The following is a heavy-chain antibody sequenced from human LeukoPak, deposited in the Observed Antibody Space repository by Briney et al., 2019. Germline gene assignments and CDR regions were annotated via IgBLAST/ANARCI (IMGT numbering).Heavy chain of an antibody. Sequence: GGSLRLSCAASGFTFSSYSMNWVRQAPGKGLEWVSSTSSSSYIYYADSVKGRFTISRDNAKNSLYLQMNSLSAEDTAVYYCARDGVTMIVVVSYWYFDLWGRGTLVTVSS. V-gene: IGHV3-21*01. CDR1: GFTFSSYS. CDR2: TSSSSYI. CDR3: ARDGVTMIVVVSYWYFDL. J-gene: IGHJ2*01. D-gene: IGHD3-22*01.